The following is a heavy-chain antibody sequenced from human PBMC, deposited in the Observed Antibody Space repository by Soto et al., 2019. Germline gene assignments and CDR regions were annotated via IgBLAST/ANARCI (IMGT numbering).Heavy chain of an antibody. Sequence: GGSLRLSCVASEFTVSSDYLSWVRQAPGKGLEWVSVIYSGGSTQYADSVKGRFTISRDNSKNTVYLQMNSLRAEDTAVYYCAKYSSSWSTQDYWGQGTLVTVSS. CDR1: EFTVSSDY. V-gene: IGHV3-66*01. CDR3: AKYSSSWSTQDY. J-gene: IGHJ4*02. CDR2: IYSGGST. D-gene: IGHD6-13*01.